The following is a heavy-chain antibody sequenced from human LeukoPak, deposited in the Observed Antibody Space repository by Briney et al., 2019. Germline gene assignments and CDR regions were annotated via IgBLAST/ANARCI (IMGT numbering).Heavy chain of an antibody. V-gene: IGHV4-59*01. CDR3: ARDTAEYYYGMDV. J-gene: IGHJ6*02. Sequence: SETLSLTCTVSGGSISSYYWSWIRQPPGKGLEWIGYIYYSGSTNYNPSLKSRVTISVDTSKNQFSLKLSSVTAADTAVYYCARDTAEYYYGMDVWGQGTTVTVSS. CDR2: IYYSGST. CDR1: GGSISSYY. D-gene: IGHD5-18*01.